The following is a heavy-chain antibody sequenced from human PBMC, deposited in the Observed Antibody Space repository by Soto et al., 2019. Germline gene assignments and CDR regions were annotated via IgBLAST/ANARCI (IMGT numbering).Heavy chain of an antibody. Sequence: SVKVSCKASGGTFSSYAISWVRQAPGQGLEWMGGIIPIFGTANYAQKFQGRVTITADKSTSTAYMELSSLRSEDTAVYYCAKCIAARLASYGMDVWGQGTTVTVSS. V-gene: IGHV1-69*06. D-gene: IGHD6-6*01. J-gene: IGHJ6*02. CDR1: GGTFSSYA. CDR3: AKCIAARLASYGMDV. CDR2: IIPIFGTA.